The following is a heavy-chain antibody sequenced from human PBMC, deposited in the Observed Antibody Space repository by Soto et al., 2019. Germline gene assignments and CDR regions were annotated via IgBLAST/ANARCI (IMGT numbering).Heavy chain of an antibody. CDR1: GGTFNRET. D-gene: IGHD3-10*01. V-gene: IGHV1-69*02. Sequence: QAQLVQSGAEVKKPGSSVKVSCKASGGTFNRETFSWVRQAPGQGLQWMGRIIPVLDLADYAQKFEGRVTITADTSTTTVYLDLSGLVSDDTAVYYCARGGKLGGDLDVWGKGTPVIVSS. CDR2: IIPVLDLA. J-gene: IGHJ6*04. CDR3: ARGGKLGGDLDV.